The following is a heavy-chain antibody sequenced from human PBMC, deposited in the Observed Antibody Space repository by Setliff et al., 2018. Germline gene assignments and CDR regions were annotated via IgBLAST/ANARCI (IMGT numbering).Heavy chain of an antibody. D-gene: IGHD6-6*01. Sequence: SLRLSCAASGFTFSSYAMHWVRQAPGKGLEWVAVIWNDGRNKFYADSVYGRFTVSRDNSKNTLYLQMNSLRAEDTAVYYCARDRDDGSSFAEYFQHWGQGTLVTVSS. CDR2: IWNDGRNK. CDR1: GFTFSSYA. V-gene: IGHV3-33*01. CDR3: ARDRDDGSSFAEYFQH. J-gene: IGHJ1*01.